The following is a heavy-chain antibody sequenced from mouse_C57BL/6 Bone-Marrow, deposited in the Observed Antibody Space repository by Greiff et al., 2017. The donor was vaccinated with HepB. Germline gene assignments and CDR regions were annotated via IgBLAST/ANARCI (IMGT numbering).Heavy chain of an antibody. CDR3: ARKGSLYYDYWYFDV. CDR2: IYPGGGYT. CDR1: GYTFTNYW. V-gene: IGHV1-63*01. Sequence: QVQLQQSGAELVRPGTSVKMSCKASGYTFTNYWIGWAKQRPGHGLEWIGDIYPGGGYTNYNEKFKGKATLTADKSSSTAYMQFSSLTSEDSAIYYCARKGSLYYDYWYFDVWGTGTTVTVSS. J-gene: IGHJ1*03. D-gene: IGHD2-4*01.